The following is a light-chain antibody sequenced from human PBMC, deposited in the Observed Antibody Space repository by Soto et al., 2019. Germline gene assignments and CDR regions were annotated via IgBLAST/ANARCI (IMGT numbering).Light chain of an antibody. V-gene: IGLV2-23*02. CDR2: EVS. CDR1: SSDVGSYNL. Sequence: QSALTQPASVSGSPGQSITISCTGTSSDVGSYNLVSWYQQHPGKAPKLMIYEVSKRPSGVSNRFSGSKSGNTASLSIAGLEAEDEDDYYCCSDAGSSTPDVVFGGGTQLTVL. J-gene: IGLJ2*01. CDR3: CSDAGSSTPDVV.